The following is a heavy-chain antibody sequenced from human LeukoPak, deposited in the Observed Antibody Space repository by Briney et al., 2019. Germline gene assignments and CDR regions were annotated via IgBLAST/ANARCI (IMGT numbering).Heavy chain of an antibody. J-gene: IGHJ4*02. D-gene: IGHD2-21*01. Sequence: GGSLRLSCAASGFTFSSYGMHWVRQAPGKGLEWVAFIRYDGSNKYYADSVKGRFTISRDNSKNTLYLQMNSLRAEDTAVYYCARDKSSDGCYDYWGQGTLVTVSS. CDR3: ARDKSSDGCYDY. CDR2: IRYDGSNK. CDR1: GFTFSSYG. V-gene: IGHV3-30*02.